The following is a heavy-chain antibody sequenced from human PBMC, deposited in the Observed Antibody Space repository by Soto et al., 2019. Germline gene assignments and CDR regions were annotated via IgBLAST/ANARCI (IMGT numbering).Heavy chain of an antibody. D-gene: IGHD3-10*01. CDR1: GYTFTNYG. V-gene: IGHV1-18*01. CDR2: ISAYNGNT. Sequence: QVQLVQSGAEVKKPGASVKVSCKASGYTFTNYGISWVRQAPGQGLEWMGWISAYNGNTKYAQKLQGRVTMTTDTSTSTADMELRSLRSDDTAVYYCARGVGSGSYYNQYNWFDPWCQGTLVTVSS. J-gene: IGHJ5*02. CDR3: ARGVGSGSYYNQYNWFDP.